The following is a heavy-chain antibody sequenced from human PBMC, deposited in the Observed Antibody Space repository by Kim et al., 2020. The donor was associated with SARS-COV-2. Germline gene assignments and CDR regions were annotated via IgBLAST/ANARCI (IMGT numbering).Heavy chain of an antibody. D-gene: IGHD6-19*01. CDR1: GFTFSSYW. CDR2: IKQDGNQN. Sequence: GGSLRLSCAASGFTFSSYWMTWVRQAPGKGLEWVANIKQDGNQNYYVDSVKGRFTISRDNDKNSLYLQMNSLRAEDAAVYYCARDGDLYSSGKDAFDIWG. J-gene: IGHJ3*02. CDR3: ARDGDLYSSGKDAFDI. V-gene: IGHV3-7*01.